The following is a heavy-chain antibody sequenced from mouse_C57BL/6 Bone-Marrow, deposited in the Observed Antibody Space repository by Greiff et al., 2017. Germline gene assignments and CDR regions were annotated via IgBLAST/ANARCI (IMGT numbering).Heavy chain of an antibody. V-gene: IGHV1-5*01. CDR3: TRLYYGSSYWYFDV. Sequence: VQLKQSGTVLARPGASVKMSCKTSGYTFTSYWMNWVKQRPGQGLEWIGALYPGNSDTSYTQKFKGQAKLTAVTSARTAYMELSSLTNEDSAVYYCTRLYYGSSYWYFDVWGTGTTVTVSS. CDR1: GYTFTSYW. CDR2: LYPGNSDT. D-gene: IGHD1-1*01. J-gene: IGHJ1*03.